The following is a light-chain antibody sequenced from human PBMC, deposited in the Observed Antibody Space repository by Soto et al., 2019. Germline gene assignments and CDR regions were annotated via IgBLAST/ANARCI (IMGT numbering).Light chain of an antibody. CDR2: EVN. CDR1: SDDIGDYSY. J-gene: IGLJ2*01. Sequence: QSALTQPASVSGSPGQSITISCTGTSDDIGDYSYVSWYQQHPGKAPKLILYEVNNRPSGISNRFSGSKSGNTASLTISGLQVEDQSDYYCSSYTSGATPSVVFGGGTKLTVL. CDR3: SSYTSGATPSVV. V-gene: IGLV2-14*01.